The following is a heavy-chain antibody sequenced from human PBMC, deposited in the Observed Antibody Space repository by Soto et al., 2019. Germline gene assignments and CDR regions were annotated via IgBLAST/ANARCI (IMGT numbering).Heavy chain of an antibody. CDR3: AREYSYGFQTVDY. V-gene: IGHV1-69*13. CDR1: GGTFSSYA. Sequence: SVKVSCKASGGTFSSYAISWVRQAPGQGLEWMGGIIPIFGTANYAQKFQGRVTITAGESTSTAYMELSSLRSEDTAVYYCAREYSYGFQTVDYWGQGTLVTVSS. D-gene: IGHD5-18*01. CDR2: IIPIFGTA. J-gene: IGHJ4*02.